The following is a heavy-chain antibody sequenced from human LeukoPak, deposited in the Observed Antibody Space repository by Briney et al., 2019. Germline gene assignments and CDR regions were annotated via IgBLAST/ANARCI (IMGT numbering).Heavy chain of an antibody. V-gene: IGHV4-39*01. J-gene: IGHJ4*02. CDR3: ASLVEAMVRGVNGFDY. D-gene: IGHD3-10*01. CDR2: VHYSGTP. Sequence: PSETLSLTCTVSGGFISSSRYYWGWIRQPPGKGLEWIGSVHYSGTPYYKPSLKSRVTISVDTSKNQFSLKLRSVTAADTAVYYCASLVEAMVRGVNGFDYWGQGILVTVSS. CDR1: GGFISSSRYY.